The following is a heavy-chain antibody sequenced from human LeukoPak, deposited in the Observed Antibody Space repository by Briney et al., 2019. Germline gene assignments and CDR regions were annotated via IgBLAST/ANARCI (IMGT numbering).Heavy chain of an antibody. J-gene: IGHJ4*02. CDR3: ARARGTMIVVVHSFDY. Sequence: SETLSLTCTVSGGSISSSSYYWGWIRQPPGKGLEWIGSIDYSGSTYYNPSLKSRVTISVDTSKNQFSLTLSSVTAADTAVYSCARARGTMIVVVHSFDYWGQGTLVTVSS. CDR2: IDYSGST. CDR1: GGSISSSSYY. D-gene: IGHD3-22*01. V-gene: IGHV4-39*07.